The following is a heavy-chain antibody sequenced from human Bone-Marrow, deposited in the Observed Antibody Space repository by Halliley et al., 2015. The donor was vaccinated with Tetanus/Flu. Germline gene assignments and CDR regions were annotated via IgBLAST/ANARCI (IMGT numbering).Heavy chain of an antibody. D-gene: IGHD2-21*01. Sequence: SLRLSCAGSDFTISSYSMSWVRQAPGKGVEWVSTISGGGHVTSYADSVKGRFTISRDNSKNTLFLQMNSLRVEDTALYYCAKDQGRIWDHWGQGTLVTVSS. V-gene: IGHV3-23*01. J-gene: IGHJ4*02. CDR2: ISGGGHVT. CDR3: AKDQGRIWDH. CDR1: DFTISSYS.